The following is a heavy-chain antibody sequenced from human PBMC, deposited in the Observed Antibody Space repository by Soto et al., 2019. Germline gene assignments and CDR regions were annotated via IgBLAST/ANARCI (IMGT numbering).Heavy chain of an antibody. CDR2: MNPNSGNT. V-gene: IGHV1-8*01. CDR1: GYTFTXXX. J-gene: IGHJ6*02. CDR3: XXXXXXXGMDV. Sequence: QVQLVQSGAEVKKPGASVKVSCKASGYTFTXXXXXXXXXXXXXGLEWMGWMNPNSGNTGYAQKFQGRVTMTRNTXXXXXXXXXXXXXXXXXXXXXXXXXXXXXGMDVWGQGTTVTVSS.